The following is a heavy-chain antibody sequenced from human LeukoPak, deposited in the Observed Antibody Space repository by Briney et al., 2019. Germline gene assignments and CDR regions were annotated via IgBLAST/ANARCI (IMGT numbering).Heavy chain of an antibody. CDR3: ARGWAAAGKANWFDP. Sequence: GGSLRLSCAASGFPFSSYSMNWVRQAPGKGPEWDSYISSGGTTIYYADSLKGRFTISRDNAKNSLYLQMNSLRDEDTAVFYCARGWAAAGKANWFDPWGQGTLVTVSS. V-gene: IGHV3-48*02. D-gene: IGHD6-13*01. CDR1: GFPFSSYS. J-gene: IGHJ5*02. CDR2: ISSGGTTI.